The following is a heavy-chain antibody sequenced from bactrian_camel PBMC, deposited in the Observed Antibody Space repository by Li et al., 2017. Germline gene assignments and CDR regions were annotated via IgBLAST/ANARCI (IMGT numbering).Heavy chain of an antibody. CDR3: AADPEGPWIPHGSCGTATIAQDNGY. CDR1: GYYEGLHC. D-gene: IGHD4*01. CDR2: IVGELNT. V-gene: IGHV3S53*01. Sequence: HVRLVESGGGSVQAGGSLRLSCVASGYYEGLHCMGWFRQTPGKEREGVAGIVGELNTRYADSVKGRFTISKDNAKNTLYLQMNSLKPEDTAMYYCAADPEGPWIPHGSCGTATIAQDNGYWGQGTQVTVS. J-gene: IGHJ6*01.